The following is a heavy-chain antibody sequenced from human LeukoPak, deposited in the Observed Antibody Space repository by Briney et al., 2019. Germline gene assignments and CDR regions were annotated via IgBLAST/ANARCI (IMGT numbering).Heavy chain of an antibody. CDR3: ARVLRRDILTGRDLDAFDI. Sequence: ASVKVSCKASGYTFTGYYMHWVRQAPGQGLEWMGWINPNSGDTNYAQKFQGWVTMTRDTSISTAYMELSRLRSDDTAVYYCARVLRRDILTGRDLDAFDIWGQGTMVTVSS. CDR1: GYTFTGYY. CDR2: INPNSGDT. J-gene: IGHJ3*02. D-gene: IGHD3-9*01. V-gene: IGHV1-2*04.